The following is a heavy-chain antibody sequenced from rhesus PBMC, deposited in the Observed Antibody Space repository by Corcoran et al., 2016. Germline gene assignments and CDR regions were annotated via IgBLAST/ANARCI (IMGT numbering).Heavy chain of an antibody. V-gene: IGHV4S11*01. CDR1: GGSISSNY. CDR3: ARHGYSGSYYGY. D-gene: IGHD3-16*01. CDR2: IYGSGSST. J-gene: IGHJ4*01. Sequence: QVQLQESGPGLVKPLETLSLTCAVSGGSISSNYWSWMRQAPGKGLEWIGYIYGSGSSTNYNPSLKSRVTLSVDTSKNQLSLKLSSVTAADTAVYYCARHGYSGSYYGYWGQGVLVTVSS.